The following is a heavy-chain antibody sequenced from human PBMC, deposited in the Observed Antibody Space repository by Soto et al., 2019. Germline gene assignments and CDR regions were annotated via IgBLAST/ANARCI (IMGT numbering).Heavy chain of an antibody. CDR2: LSYSGSST. D-gene: IGHD4-4*01. J-gene: IGHJ6*03. CDR3: AKDFSNPIYHYYMDV. V-gene: IGHV3-23*01. Sequence: GGSLRLSCAASGFTFSDYAMTWVRQAPGKGLEWVSGLSYSGSSTLYAESVKGRFTISRDNSKNTLYLQMNSLRAEDTAVYYCAKDFSNPIYHYYMDVWGKGTTVTVSS. CDR1: GFTFSDYA.